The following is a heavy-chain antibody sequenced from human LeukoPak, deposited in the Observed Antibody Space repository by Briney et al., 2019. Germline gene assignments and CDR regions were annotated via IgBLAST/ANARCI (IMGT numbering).Heavy chain of an antibody. Sequence: GGSLRLSCAASGFTFTSYSMSWVRQAPGKGLEWVSTISGTGGSTYYADSVKGRFTISRDNSKNTLYLQMNSLRAEDTAVYYCARAAAVSGAFRDNWFDPWGQGTLVTVSS. J-gene: IGHJ5*02. CDR2: ISGTGGST. D-gene: IGHD6-13*01. CDR1: GFTFTSYS. CDR3: ARAAAVSGAFRDNWFDP. V-gene: IGHV3-23*01.